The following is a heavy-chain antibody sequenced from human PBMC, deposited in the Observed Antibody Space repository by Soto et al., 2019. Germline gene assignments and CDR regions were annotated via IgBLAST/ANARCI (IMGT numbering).Heavy chain of an antibody. V-gene: IGHV3-23*01. Sequence: EVQLLESGGGLVQPGGSLRLSCAASGFTFSSYAMSWVRQAPGKGLEWVSAISGSGGTTYYADSVKGRFTFSRDNSKNTQYLQMNSLGAEDTAVYYCAKAAHGWFSAFDIWGQGTMVTVSS. J-gene: IGHJ3*02. CDR3: AKAAHGWFSAFDI. CDR1: GFTFSSYA. CDR2: ISGSGGTT. D-gene: IGHD6-19*01.